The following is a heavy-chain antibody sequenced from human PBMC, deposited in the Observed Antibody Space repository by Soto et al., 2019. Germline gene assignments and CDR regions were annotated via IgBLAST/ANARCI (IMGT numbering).Heavy chain of an antibody. D-gene: IGHD3-16*01. Sequence: GGSLRLSCAASGFSFSNYAMHWVRQTPDKGLEWVSVIDEGGFSTQYAASVKGRFTISRDNSKNMLYLQMNSLRSDDTAVYYCARDSITRVSSDVPGMDVWGQGTTVTVSS. CDR3: ARDSITRVSSDVPGMDV. CDR2: IDEGGFST. J-gene: IGHJ6*02. CDR1: GFSFSNYA. V-gene: IGHV3-NL1*01.